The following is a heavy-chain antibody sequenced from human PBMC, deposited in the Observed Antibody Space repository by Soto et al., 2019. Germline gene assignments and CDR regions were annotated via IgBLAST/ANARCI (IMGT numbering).Heavy chain of an antibody. CDR1: GFTFYSYG. V-gene: IGHV3-23*01. CDR3: AFKGTTHPYY. J-gene: IGHJ4*02. CDR2: ISGGGDVT. D-gene: IGHD2-15*01. Sequence: EVQLLESGGGLVQPGGSLRLSCAGSGFTFYSYGLTWVRQAPGKGLDWVSSISGGGDVTYYADSVEGRFTVSRDNSQRTLYLQMNIQRPEDTAVYYCAFKGTTHPYYWGQGTLVTVSS.